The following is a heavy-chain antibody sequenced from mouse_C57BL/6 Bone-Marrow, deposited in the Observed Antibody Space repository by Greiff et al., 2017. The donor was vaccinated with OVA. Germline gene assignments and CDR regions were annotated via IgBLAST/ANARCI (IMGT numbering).Heavy chain of an antibody. Sequence: QVQLQQSGAELVKPGASVKLSCKASGYTFTEYTIHWVKQRSGQGLEWIGWFYPGSGSIKYNEKFKDKATLTADKSSSTVYMELSRLTSEDSAVYFCARHEDVYSNYEGYAMDYWGQGTSVTVSS. D-gene: IGHD2-5*01. J-gene: IGHJ4*01. CDR3: ARHEDVYSNYEGYAMDY. V-gene: IGHV1-62-2*01. CDR1: GYTFTEYT. CDR2: FYPGSGSI.